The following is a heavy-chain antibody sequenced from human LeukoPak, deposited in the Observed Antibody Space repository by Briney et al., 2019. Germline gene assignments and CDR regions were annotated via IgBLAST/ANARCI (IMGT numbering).Heavy chain of an antibody. Sequence: SETLSLTCAVYGRSFSGYYWSWIRQPPGKGLEWIGEINHSGSTNYNPSLKSRVTISVDTSKNQFSLKLSSVTAADTAVYYCARWAAALPRVPKSHMDVWGKGTTVTVSS. D-gene: IGHD3-10*01. V-gene: IGHV4-34*01. CDR2: INHSGST. CDR3: ARWAAALPRVPKSHMDV. CDR1: GRSFSGYY. J-gene: IGHJ6*03.